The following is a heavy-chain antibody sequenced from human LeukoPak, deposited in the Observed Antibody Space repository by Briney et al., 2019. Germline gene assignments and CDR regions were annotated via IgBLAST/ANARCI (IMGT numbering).Heavy chain of an antibody. CDR1: GGSFSGYY. V-gene: IGHV4-34*01. J-gene: IGHJ5*02. CDR2: INHSGST. CDR3: ARGGNYWYNWFDP. D-gene: IGHD1-7*01. Sequence: AXETLSLTCAVYGGSFSGYYWSWIRQPPGKGLEWIEEINHSGSTNYNPSLKRRVTISVDTSKNQFSLKLSSVTAADTAVYYCARGGNYWYNWFDPWGQGTLVTVSS.